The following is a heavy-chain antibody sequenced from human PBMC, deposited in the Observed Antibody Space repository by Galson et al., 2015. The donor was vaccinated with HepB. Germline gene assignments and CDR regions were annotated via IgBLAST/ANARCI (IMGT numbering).Heavy chain of an antibody. J-gene: IGHJ5*02. Sequence: SVKVSCKAPGYTFTGYYIHWVRQAPGQGLEWMGWINPNSGATNYAQQFQGRVTVSRDTSISTVYMDLSRLRSDDTAVYYCARALGRYNWNLNNNNWFDPWGQETLVIVSA. D-gene: IGHD1-20*01. CDR2: INPNSGAT. V-gene: IGHV1-2*02. CDR3: ARALGRYNWNLNNNNWFDP. CDR1: GYTFTGYY.